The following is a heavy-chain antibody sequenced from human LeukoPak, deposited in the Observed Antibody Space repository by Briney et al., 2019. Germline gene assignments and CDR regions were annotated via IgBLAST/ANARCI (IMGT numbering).Heavy chain of an antibody. Sequence: PGGSLRLSCAASGFTFSSYATSWVRQAPGKGLEWVSAISGSGGSTYYADSVKGRFTISRDNSKNTLYLQMNSLRAEDTAVYYCAKTPWNWNDEGWFDPWGQGTLVTVSS. CDR1: GFTFSSYA. D-gene: IGHD1-1*01. J-gene: IGHJ5*02. CDR2: ISGSGGST. CDR3: AKTPWNWNDEGWFDP. V-gene: IGHV3-23*01.